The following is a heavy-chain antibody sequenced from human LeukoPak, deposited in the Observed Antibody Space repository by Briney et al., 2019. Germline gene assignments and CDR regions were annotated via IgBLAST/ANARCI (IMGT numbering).Heavy chain of an antibody. V-gene: IGHV3-53*01. CDR1: GFTVSSNY. CDR3: AKVFDPYCSGGSCLYNWFDP. J-gene: IGHJ5*02. CDR2: IYSDSRT. Sequence: TGGSLRLSCAASGFTVSSNYMNWVRQAPGKGLEWVSVIYSDSRTYYADSVKGRFTISRDTSKNTLYLQMNSLRAEDTAVYYCAKVFDPYCSGGSCLYNWFDPWGQGTLVTVSS. D-gene: IGHD2-15*01.